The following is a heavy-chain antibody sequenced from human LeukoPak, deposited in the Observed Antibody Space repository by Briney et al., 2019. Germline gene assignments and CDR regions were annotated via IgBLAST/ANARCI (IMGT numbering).Heavy chain of an antibody. V-gene: IGHV4-4*07. CDR1: GGSIRSYY. CDR2: IDTSGST. CDR3: ARVGYSSSWPTAFDY. Sequence: SETLSLTCTVSGGSIRSYYWSWIRQPAGKGLEWIGRIDTSGSTNYSPSLKSRVTMSVDTSKNQFSLKLSSVTAADTAVYYCARVGYSSSWPTAFDYWGQGTLVTVSS. J-gene: IGHJ4*02. D-gene: IGHD6-13*01.